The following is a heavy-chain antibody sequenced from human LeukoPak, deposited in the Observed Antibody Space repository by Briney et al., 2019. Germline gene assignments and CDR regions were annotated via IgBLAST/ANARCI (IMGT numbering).Heavy chain of an antibody. V-gene: IGHV4-39*07. Sequence: SETLSLTCTVSGGSISSSSYYWGWIRQPPGKGLEWIGSIYYSGSTYYNPSLKSRVTISVDTSKNQFSLKLSSVTAADTAVYYCAREGIAAAQTAFDYWGQGTLVTVSS. CDR1: GGSISSSSYY. CDR3: AREGIAAAQTAFDY. CDR2: IYYSGST. D-gene: IGHD6-13*01. J-gene: IGHJ4*02.